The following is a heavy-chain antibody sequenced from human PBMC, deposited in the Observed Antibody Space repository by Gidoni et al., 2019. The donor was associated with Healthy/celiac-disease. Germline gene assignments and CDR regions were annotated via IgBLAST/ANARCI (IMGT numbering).Heavy chain of an antibody. CDR1: GFTFSSYA. Sequence: EVQLLESGGGLVQPGGSLRLSCAASGFTFSSYAISWFRQVTGKGLGWVAAISGSGSSTYYADSVKGRFTISRDNSKNTLYLQMNSLRAEDTAVYYCAKEYDFWSGYYAIYYYYYGMDVWGQGTTVTVSS. V-gene: IGHV3-23*01. J-gene: IGHJ6*02. CDR2: ISGSGSST. D-gene: IGHD3-3*01. CDR3: AKEYDFWSGYYAIYYYYYGMDV.